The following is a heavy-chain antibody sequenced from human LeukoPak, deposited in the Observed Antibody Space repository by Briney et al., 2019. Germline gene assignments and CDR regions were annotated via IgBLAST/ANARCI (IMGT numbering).Heavy chain of an antibody. J-gene: IGHJ5*02. CDR1: GGSISTDTSY. D-gene: IGHD2-15*01. Sequence: SETLSLTCTVSGGSISTDTSYWGWIRQTPGKGLEWIGNIYYSGGTYYNPSLDNRFTMSVDTSKNQFSLKLSSVTAADTAVYYCARIKVVVVAATGWFDPWGQGTLVTVSS. CDR3: ARIKVVVVAATGWFDP. V-gene: IGHV4-39*07. CDR2: IYYSGGT.